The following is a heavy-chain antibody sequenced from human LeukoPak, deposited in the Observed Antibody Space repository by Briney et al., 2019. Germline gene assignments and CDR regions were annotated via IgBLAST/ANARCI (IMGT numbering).Heavy chain of an antibody. Sequence: QSGGSLRLSCAAFGFTFSSYWMHWVRQAPGKGLVWVSRINSDGSSTSYADSVKGRFTISRDNAKNTLYLQMNSLRAEDTAVYYCARAGGDYGGGFDYWGQGTLVTVSS. CDR2: INSDGSST. J-gene: IGHJ4*02. V-gene: IGHV3-74*01. CDR1: GFTFSSYW. D-gene: IGHD4-17*01. CDR3: ARAGGDYGGGFDY.